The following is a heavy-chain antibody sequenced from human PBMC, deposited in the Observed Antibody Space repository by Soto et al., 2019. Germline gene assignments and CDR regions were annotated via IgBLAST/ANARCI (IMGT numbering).Heavy chain of an antibody. CDR1: GFTFSSYG. CDR2: ISYDGSNK. D-gene: IGHD5-12*01. Sequence: GGSLRLSCAASGFTFSSYGMHWVRQAPGKGLEWVAVISYDGSNKYYADSVKGRFTISRDNSKNTLYLQMNSLRAEDTAVYYCARLRGSGYHLGWFDPWGQGTLVTVSS. J-gene: IGHJ5*02. V-gene: IGHV3-30*03. CDR3: ARLRGSGYHLGWFDP.